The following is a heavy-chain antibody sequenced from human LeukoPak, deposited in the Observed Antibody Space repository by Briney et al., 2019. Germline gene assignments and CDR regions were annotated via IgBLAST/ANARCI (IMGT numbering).Heavy chain of an antibody. CDR3: ATLSTVTPDWYFDL. V-gene: IGHV1-24*01. D-gene: IGHD4-23*01. J-gene: IGHJ2*01. CDR2: FDPEDGET. Sequence: ASVKVSCKVSGYTLTELSMHWVRQAPGKGLEWMGGFDPEDGETIYAQKFQGIVTMTEDTSTDTAYMELSSLRSEDTAVYYCATLSTVTPDWYFDLWGRGTLVTVSS. CDR1: GYTLTELS.